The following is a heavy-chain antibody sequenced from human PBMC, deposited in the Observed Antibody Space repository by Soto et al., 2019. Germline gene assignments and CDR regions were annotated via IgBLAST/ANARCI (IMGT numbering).Heavy chain of an antibody. J-gene: IGHJ4*02. V-gene: IGHV3-53*01. CDR3: ARERTGPHFDY. CDR2: IYSGGST. Sequence: EVQLVESGGGLIQPGGSLRLSCAASGVTVIGNAMSWVRQAPGKGLEWVSVIYSGGSTYYADSVKGRFTISRDKSKNTLYLQMNSLRAEDTAVYYCARERTGPHFDYWGQGTLVTVSS. CDR1: GVTVIGNA.